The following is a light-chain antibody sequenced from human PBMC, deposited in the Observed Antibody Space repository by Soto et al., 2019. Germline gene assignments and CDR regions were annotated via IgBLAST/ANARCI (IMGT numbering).Light chain of an antibody. V-gene: IGKV3-20*01. Sequence: EIVLTQSPGTLSLSPGERATLSCRASQSVSFSYLAWYQQKPGQAPRLLIYGASSRATGIPDRFSGSGSGTDFTLTISRLAPEDVAVYYCQQYGSSQSFGQGTKVEIK. CDR3: QQYGSSQS. CDR2: GAS. J-gene: IGKJ1*01. CDR1: QSVSFSY.